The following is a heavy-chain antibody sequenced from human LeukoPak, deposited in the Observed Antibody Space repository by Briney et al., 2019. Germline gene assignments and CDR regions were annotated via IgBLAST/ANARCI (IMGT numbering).Heavy chain of an antibody. D-gene: IGHD2-2*01. Sequence: GGSLRLSCAASGFTFSSYAMSWVRQAPGKGLEWVAFIRYDGSNKYYADSVKGRFTISRDNSKNTLYLQMNSLRAEDTAVYYCAHDSSQSLDYWGQGTLVTVSS. CDR3: AHDSSQSLDY. CDR1: GFTFSSYA. CDR2: IRYDGSNK. V-gene: IGHV3-30*02. J-gene: IGHJ4*02.